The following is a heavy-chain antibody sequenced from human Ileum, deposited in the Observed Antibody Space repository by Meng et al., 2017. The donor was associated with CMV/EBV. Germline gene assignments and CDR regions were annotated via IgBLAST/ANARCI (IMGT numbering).Heavy chain of an antibody. D-gene: IGHD3-16*02. CDR3: AKGGTASCYTYFDY. J-gene: IGHJ4*02. CDR2: IGDDT. CDR1: GFTLSDYW. Sequence: GESLKISCVASGFTLSDYWMHWVRRAPGKGPEWVSTIGDDTFYADSVKGRFTISRDNSKNTLYLQMNRLGADDTALYYCAKGGTASCYTYFDYWGQGTLVTVSS. V-gene: IGHV3-23*01.